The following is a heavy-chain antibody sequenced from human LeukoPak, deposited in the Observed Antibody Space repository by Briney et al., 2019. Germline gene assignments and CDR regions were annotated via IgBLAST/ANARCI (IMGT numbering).Heavy chain of an antibody. V-gene: IGHV1-2*02. D-gene: IGHD6-19*01. CDR3: AKDHIKWLGALGY. CDR1: GYTFTGYY. CDR2: INPNSGGT. Sequence: ASVKVSCKASGYTFTGYYMHWVRQAPGQGLEWMGWINPNSGGTNYAQKFQGRVTMTRDTSISTAYMELSRLRSDDTAVYYCAKDHIKWLGALGYWGQGTLVTVSS. J-gene: IGHJ4*02.